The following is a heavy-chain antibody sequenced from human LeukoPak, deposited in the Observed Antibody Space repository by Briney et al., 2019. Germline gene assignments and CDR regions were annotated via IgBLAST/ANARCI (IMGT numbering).Heavy chain of an antibody. CDR3: AKSSARCFDY. V-gene: IGHV3-21*04. J-gene: IGHJ4*02. CDR2: ISSSGSYI. Sequence: GGSLRLSCAASGFTFSSYSMNWVRQAPGKGLEWVSSISSSGSYIYYADSVEGRFTISRDNAKNSLYLQMNSLRAEDTAVYYCAKSSARCFDYWGQGTLVTVSS. CDR1: GFTFSSYS. D-gene: IGHD3-16*02.